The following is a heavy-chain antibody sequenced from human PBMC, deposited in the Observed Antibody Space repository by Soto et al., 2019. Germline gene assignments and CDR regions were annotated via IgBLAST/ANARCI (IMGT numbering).Heavy chain of an antibody. J-gene: IGHJ6*02. CDR3: ARARTDGEGFGYYQGMDV. V-gene: IGHV4-4*02. CDR2: IYHSGST. Sequence: PSETLSLTCSVSGGSIRNDYWWSWVRQPPGKGLEWIGEIYHSGSTSYNPARTSRIAMSADMSENQFSLRLTSVPAADTAVYYCARARTDGEGFGYYQGMDVWGQGATVTVSS. D-gene: IGHD3-10*01. CDR1: GGSIRNDYW.